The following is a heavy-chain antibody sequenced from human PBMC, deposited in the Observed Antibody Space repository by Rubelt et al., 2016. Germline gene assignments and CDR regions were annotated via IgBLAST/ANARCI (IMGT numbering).Heavy chain of an antibody. D-gene: IGHD3-22*01. V-gene: IGHV4-34*01. J-gene: IGHJ4*02. CDR3: ARATYHYESSSYSPFDY. Sequence: QVQLQQWGAGLLKPSETLSLTCAVYGGSFSGYYWSWIRQPPGKGLEWIGEINHSGSTNYNPSLKSRVTISLATSKNQCSLKLSSVTGADTAVYYCARATYHYESSSYSPFDYWGQGTLVTASS. CDR2: INHSGST. CDR1: GGSFSGYY.